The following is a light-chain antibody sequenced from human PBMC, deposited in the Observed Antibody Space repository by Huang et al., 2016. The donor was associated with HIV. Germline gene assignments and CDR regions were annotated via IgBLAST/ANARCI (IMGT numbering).Light chain of an antibody. Sequence: DIRMTQSPSSLSASVGDRDTISCRASQGISTYLAWYQQKPGKVPKLLIYAASTLQSGVPARFSGSGSGTDFTLTISSLQPEDVATYYCQKYNSAPLTFGGGTKVEIK. V-gene: IGKV1-27*01. CDR2: AAS. CDR3: QKYNSAPLT. J-gene: IGKJ4*01. CDR1: QGISTY.